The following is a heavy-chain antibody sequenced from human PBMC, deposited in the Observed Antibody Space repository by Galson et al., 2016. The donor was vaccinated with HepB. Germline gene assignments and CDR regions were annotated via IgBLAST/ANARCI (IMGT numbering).Heavy chain of an antibody. V-gene: IGHV4-59*01. CDR2: IYYSGST. D-gene: IGHD3-10*01. CDR3: ARSPSMIRGVILDS. J-gene: IGHJ4*02. Sequence: LSLTCTVSGGSLSSYYWSWIRQPPGKGLEWIGHIYYSGSTNYNPSLKSRVTISIDTSKNQFSLKLSSVTAADTAMYYCARSPSMIRGVILDSWGQGTLVTVSS. CDR1: GGSLSSYY.